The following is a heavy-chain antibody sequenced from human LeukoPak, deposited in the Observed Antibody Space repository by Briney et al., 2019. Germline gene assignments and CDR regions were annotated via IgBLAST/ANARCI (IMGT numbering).Heavy chain of an antibody. D-gene: IGHD3-10*01. CDR1: GGSFSDYS. J-gene: IGHJ5*01. CDR2: INHSGRT. V-gene: IGHV4-34*01. CDR3: ARVRLQWFGSLSVPTVFDS. Sequence: ASETLSLTCAVYGGSFSDYSWTWIRQPPGKGREWIGEINHSGRTNYNQSRKRRVTMSLDTSKNQISLRLTSMTAADTALYYCARVRLQWFGSLSVPTVFDSWGQGAQVTVSS.